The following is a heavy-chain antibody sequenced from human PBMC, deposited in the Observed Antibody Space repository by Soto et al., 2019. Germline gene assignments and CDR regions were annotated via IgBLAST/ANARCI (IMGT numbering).Heavy chain of an antibody. Sequence: SSETLSLTCTVSGGSISSSSYYWGWIRPPPGKGLEWIGSIYYSGSTYYNPSLKSRVTISVDTSKNQFSLKLSSVTAADTAVYYCARGYFDYWGQGTLVTVSS. J-gene: IGHJ4*02. V-gene: IGHV4-39*01. CDR1: GGSISSSSYY. CDR2: IYYSGST. CDR3: ARGYFDY.